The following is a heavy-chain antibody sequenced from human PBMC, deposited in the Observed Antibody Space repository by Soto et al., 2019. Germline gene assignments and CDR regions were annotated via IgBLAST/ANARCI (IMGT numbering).Heavy chain of an antibody. CDR2: ISAYNGNT. J-gene: IGHJ6*02. D-gene: IGHD6-19*01. Sequence: QVQLVQSGAEVKKPGASVKVSCKASGYTFTSYGISWVRQAPGQGLEWMGWISAYNGNTNYAQKLQGRVTMTTDTSTSRAYMELRSLRSDDTAVYYCARDPSGWYYLGPYYYYGMDVWGQGTTVTVSS. CDR3: ARDPSGWYYLGPYYYYGMDV. CDR1: GYTFTSYG. V-gene: IGHV1-18*01.